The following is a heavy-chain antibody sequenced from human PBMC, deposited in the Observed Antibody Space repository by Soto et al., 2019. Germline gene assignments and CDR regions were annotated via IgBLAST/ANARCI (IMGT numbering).Heavy chain of an antibody. V-gene: IGHV1-69*02. CDR3: ARGPTPYDILTGYFDY. D-gene: IGHD3-9*01. J-gene: IGHJ4*02. CDR2: IIPILGIA. CDR1: GGTFSSYT. Sequence: VKVSCKASGGTFSSYTISWVRQAPGQGLEWMGRIIPILGIANYAQKFHGRVTITADKSTSTAYMELSSLRSEDTAVYYCARGPTPYDILTGYFDYWGQGTLVTVSS.